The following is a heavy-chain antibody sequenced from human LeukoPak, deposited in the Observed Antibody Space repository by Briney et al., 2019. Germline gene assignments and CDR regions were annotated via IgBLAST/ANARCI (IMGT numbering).Heavy chain of an antibody. CDR3: AKSGGYGLIDY. CDR2: INHSGST. D-gene: IGHD1-26*01. Sequence: PSETLSLTCAVYGGSFSAYYWSWIRQPPGKGLEWIGEINHSGSTNCNPSLKSRVTISVDTSKNQFSLRLNSVTAADTAMYYCAKSGGYGLIDYWGQGTLVTVSS. CDR1: GGSFSAYY. J-gene: IGHJ4*02. V-gene: IGHV4-34*01.